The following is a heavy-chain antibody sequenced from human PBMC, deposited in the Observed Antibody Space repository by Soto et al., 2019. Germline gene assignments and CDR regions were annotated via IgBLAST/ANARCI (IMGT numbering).Heavy chain of an antibody. CDR2: INTYNGNT. V-gene: IGHV1-18*01. D-gene: IGHD3-16*01. CDR1: GYTFTRYG. J-gene: IGHJ6*04. Sequence: QVQLVQSGAEVKNPGASVKVSCKASGYTFTRYGIGWARQAPGQGLEWMGWINTYNGNTNYVQNVQGRVTLTTDTSTSTAYMELRSLRSNDTAIYYCAMVDVYVTPSPQDVWGKETTVMFSS. CDR3: AMVDVYVTPSPQDV.